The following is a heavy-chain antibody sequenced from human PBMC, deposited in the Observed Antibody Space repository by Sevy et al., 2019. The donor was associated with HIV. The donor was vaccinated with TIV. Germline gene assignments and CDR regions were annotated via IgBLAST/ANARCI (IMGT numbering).Heavy chain of an antibody. CDR2: ISYDGSNK. V-gene: IGHV3-30*18. CDR1: GFTFSSYG. CDR3: AKDRYYYDSSGYSQAFDY. J-gene: IGHJ4*02. D-gene: IGHD3-22*01. Sequence: GESLKISCAASGFTFSSYGMHWVRQAPGKGLEWVAVISYDGSNKYYAASVKGRFTISRDNSKNTLYLQMNSLRAEDTAVYYCAKDRYYYDSSGYSQAFDYWGQGTLVTVSS.